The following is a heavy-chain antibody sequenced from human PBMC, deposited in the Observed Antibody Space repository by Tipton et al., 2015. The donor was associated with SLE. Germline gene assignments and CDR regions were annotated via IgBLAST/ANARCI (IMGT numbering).Heavy chain of an antibody. Sequence: LRLSCAASGFTFSSYEMNWVRQAPGKGLEWIGYIYYSGSTYYNPSLKSRFTISVDTSKNQFSRKLSSVTAADTAVYYCARDQGIWSPPMDWGQGTLVTVSS. CDR2: IYYSGST. V-gene: IGHV4-31*02. D-gene: IGHD2-15*01. J-gene: IGHJ4*02. CDR3: ARDQGIWSPPMD. CDR1: GFTFSSYE.